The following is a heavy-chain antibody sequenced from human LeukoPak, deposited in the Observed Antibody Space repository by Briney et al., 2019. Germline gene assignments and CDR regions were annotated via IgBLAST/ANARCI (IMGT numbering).Heavy chain of an antibody. V-gene: IGHV1-2*02. D-gene: IGHD3-22*01. CDR1: GYTFTGYY. J-gene: IGHJ4*02. Sequence: ASVKVSCKTSGYTFTGYYMHWVRQAPGQGLEWMGWINPNTGGTNYAQKFQGRVTMTSDTSISAAYMELSSLRSDDTAMYYCARAPMIVVVFPPRLDFWGQGTLVTVSS. CDR3: ARAPMIVVVFPPRLDF. CDR2: INPNTGGT.